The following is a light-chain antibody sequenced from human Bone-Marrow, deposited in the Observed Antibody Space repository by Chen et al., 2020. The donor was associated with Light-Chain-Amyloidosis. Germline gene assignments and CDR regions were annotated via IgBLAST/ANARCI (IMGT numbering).Light chain of an antibody. CDR1: GLPTQY. Sequence: SDDLTQPPAVSVSPGQTARLSRSGDGLPTQYSAWYQLRPGQAPRLLIFKDNERPSGIPARFSGSSSGTIVTLTINGVQAEDEADYYCQSAITDGGSMFFGGGTRLTVL. CDR3: QSAITDGGSMF. CDR2: KDN. V-gene: IGLV3-25*03. J-gene: IGLJ2*01.